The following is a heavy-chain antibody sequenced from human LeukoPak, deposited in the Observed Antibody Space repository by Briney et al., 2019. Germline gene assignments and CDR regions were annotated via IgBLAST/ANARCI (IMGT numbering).Heavy chain of an antibody. CDR3: ARLPGGY. CDR1: GGSLSSTSSY. J-gene: IGHJ4*02. V-gene: IGHV4-39*01. CDR2: IHYGGNT. Sequence: PSETLSLTCTVSGGSLSSTSSYWGWIRQPPGKGLEWIGYIHYGGNTNYNPSLKSRVTISFDTSKNQFPLNLISATAADTAVYYCARLPGGYWGQGTLVIVSS. D-gene: IGHD1-26*01.